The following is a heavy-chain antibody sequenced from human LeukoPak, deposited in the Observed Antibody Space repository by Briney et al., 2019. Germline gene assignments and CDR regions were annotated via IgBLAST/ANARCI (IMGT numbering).Heavy chain of an antibody. V-gene: IGHV3-53*01. Sequence: PGGSLRLSCVASGFTVSSNYMSWVRQAPGKGLEWVSVIYSGGSTNYADSVKGLFTISRDNSKNTLYLQMNSLRAEDTAVYYCASGSGSYRTPYYYMDVWGTGTTVTVSS. J-gene: IGHJ6*03. CDR1: GFTVSSNY. D-gene: IGHD3-10*01. CDR2: IYSGGST. CDR3: ASGSGSYRTPYYYMDV.